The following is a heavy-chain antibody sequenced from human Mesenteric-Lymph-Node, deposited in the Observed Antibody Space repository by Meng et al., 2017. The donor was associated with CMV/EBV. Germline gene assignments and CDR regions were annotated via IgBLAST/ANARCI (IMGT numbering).Heavy chain of an antibody. D-gene: IGHD2-2*01. Sequence: MVWVRHAPGKGLEWVSSFSSSYSYIVYAHSVQGRFTISRDNAKNSLYLQMNSLRAEDTAVYYCARDLVEYQLPGRSSRRYYYGMDVWGQGTTVTVSS. CDR3: ARDLVEYQLPGRSSRRYYYGMDV. CDR2: FSSSYSYI. J-gene: IGHJ6*02. V-gene: IGHV3-21*01.